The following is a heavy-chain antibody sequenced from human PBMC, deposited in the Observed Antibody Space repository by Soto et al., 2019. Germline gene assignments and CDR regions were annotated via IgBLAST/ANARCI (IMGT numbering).Heavy chain of an antibody. V-gene: IGHV3-30*18. CDR3: AKEFHSWNYFDY. CDR1: GFTFSSSA. J-gene: IGHJ4*02. D-gene: IGHD1-20*01. CDR2: ISYDGSNK. Sequence: GGSLRLSCAASGFTFSSSAMHWVRQAPGKGLEWVAVISYDGSNKFYADSVKGRFTISRDNFRNTLYRQMNSLRAEDTAVYYCAKEFHSWNYFDYWGQGTLVTVSS.